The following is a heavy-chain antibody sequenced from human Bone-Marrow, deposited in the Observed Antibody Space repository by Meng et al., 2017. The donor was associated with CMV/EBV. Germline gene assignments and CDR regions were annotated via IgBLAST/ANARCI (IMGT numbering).Heavy chain of an antibody. D-gene: IGHD3-22*01. J-gene: IGHJ4*02. CDR1: GGSVSGYY. V-gene: IGHV4-34*01. CDR2: INHSGST. CDR3: ARGVDYYDSSGYYY. Sequence: QDQLRLLVEGLVKLPEPLSLVCACCGGSVSGYYWCWIRQPPGKGLEGIGEINHSGSTNYNPSLKSRVTISVDTSKNQFSLKLSSVTAADTAVYYCARGVDYYDSSGYYYWGQGTLVTVSS.